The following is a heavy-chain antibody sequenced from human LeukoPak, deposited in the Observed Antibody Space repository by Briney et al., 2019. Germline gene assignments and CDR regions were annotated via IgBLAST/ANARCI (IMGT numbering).Heavy chain of an antibody. CDR2: IFHSGDV. D-gene: IGHD6-13*01. CDR1: GYSIISDYF. Sequence: SETLSLTCIVSGYSIISDYFWGWVRQPPGKGPDWIGSIFHSGDVYYNPSLKSRVTISVDTSKNQFSLKLSSVTAADTAVYYCARGRSWYGGVWFDPWGQGTLVTVSS. CDR3: ARGRSWYGGVWFDP. V-gene: IGHV4-38-2*02. J-gene: IGHJ5*02.